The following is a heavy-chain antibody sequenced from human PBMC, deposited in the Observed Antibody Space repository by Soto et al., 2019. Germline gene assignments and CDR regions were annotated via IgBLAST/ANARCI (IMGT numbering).Heavy chain of an antibody. V-gene: IGHV4-39*01. CDR1: GDSISDSRYY. J-gene: IGHJ5*02. CDR2: ISHDGHA. Sequence: PSETLSLTFSVLGDSISDSRYYWGWIRQSPEKGLELIGSISHDGHAYYDPSLKSRVTLFADTSRNQFSLKMKSVTVADTALYFCARKVYGDYLAGNWFHXWGQGALVTVSX. D-gene: IGHD4-17*01. CDR3: ARKVYGDYLAGNWFHX.